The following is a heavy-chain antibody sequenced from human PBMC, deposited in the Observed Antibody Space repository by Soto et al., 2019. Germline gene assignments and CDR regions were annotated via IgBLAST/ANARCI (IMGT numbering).Heavy chain of an antibody. Sequence: ASVKVSCKASGYTFTSYAMHWVRQAPGQKLEWMGWINAGNGNTKYSQKFQGRVTITRDTSASTAYMELSSLRSEDTAVYYCARRFLEWFQPSSYGMDVWGQGTTVTVSS. CDR1: GYTFTSYA. CDR3: ARRFLEWFQPSSYGMDV. CDR2: INAGNGNT. J-gene: IGHJ6*02. V-gene: IGHV1-3*01. D-gene: IGHD3-3*01.